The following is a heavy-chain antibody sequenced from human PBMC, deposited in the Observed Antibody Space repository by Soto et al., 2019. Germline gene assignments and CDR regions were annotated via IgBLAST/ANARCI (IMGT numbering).Heavy chain of an antibody. CDR2: ISGSGGST. J-gene: IGHJ3*02. D-gene: IGHD3-9*01. CDR3: AKLGYYDILTGYYSAFDI. V-gene: IGHV3-23*01. Sequence: PGGSLRLSCAASGFTFSSYAMSWVRQAPGKGLEWVSAISGSGGSTYYADSVKGRFTISRDNSKNTLYLQMNSLRAEDTAVYYCAKLGYYDILTGYYSAFDIWGQGTMVTVSS. CDR1: GFTFSSYA.